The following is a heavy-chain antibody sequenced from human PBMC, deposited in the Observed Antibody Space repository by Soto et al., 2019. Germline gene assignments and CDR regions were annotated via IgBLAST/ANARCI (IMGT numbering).Heavy chain of an antibody. CDR2: ISYDGSNK. J-gene: IGHJ4*02. V-gene: IGHV3-30-3*01. CDR1: GFTFSSYA. CDR3: ARDDLAVDVDTAMGAGGDY. D-gene: IGHD5-18*01. Sequence: HPGGSLRLSCAASGFTFSSYAMHWVRQAPGKGLEWVAVISYDGSNKYYADSVKGRFTISRDNSKNTLYLQMNSLRAEDTAVYYCARDDLAVDVDTAMGAGGDYWGQGTLVTVSS.